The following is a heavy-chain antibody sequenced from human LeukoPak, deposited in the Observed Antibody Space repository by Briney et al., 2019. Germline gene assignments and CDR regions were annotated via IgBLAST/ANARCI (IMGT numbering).Heavy chain of an antibody. Sequence: PGGSLRLSCAASGFTFNSYGIHWVRQAPGKGLEWVAVISYDGSNKYYADSVKGRFTISRDNSKNTLYLQMNSLRAEDTAVYYCAGGYVLLSGPFDYWGQGTLVTVSS. J-gene: IGHJ4*02. CDR1: GFTFNSYG. D-gene: IGHD5-12*01. CDR2: ISYDGSNK. V-gene: IGHV3-30*12. CDR3: AGGYVLLSGPFDY.